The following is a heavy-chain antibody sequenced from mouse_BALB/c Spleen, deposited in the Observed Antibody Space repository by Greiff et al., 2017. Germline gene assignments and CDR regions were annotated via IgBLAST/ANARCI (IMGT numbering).Heavy chain of an antibody. J-gene: IGHJ4*01. CDR2: IYPGDGDT. Sequence: VQLQQSGAELVRPGSSVKISCKASGYAFSSYWMNWVKQRPGQGLEWIGQIYPGDGDTNYNGKFKGKATLTADKSSSTAYMQLSSLTSEDSAVYFCARSGNYYGSSFYAMDYWGQGTSVTVSS. D-gene: IGHD1-1*01. CDR1: GYAFSSYW. V-gene: IGHV1-80*01. CDR3: ARSGNYYGSSFYAMDY.